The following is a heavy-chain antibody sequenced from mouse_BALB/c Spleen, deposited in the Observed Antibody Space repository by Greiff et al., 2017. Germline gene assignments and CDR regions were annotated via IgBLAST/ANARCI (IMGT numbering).Heavy chain of an antibody. CDR2: ISYSGST. V-gene: IGHV3-2*02. CDR1: GYSITSDYA. J-gene: IGHJ3*01. D-gene: IGHD2-10*01. Sequence: EVQRVESGPGLVKPSQSLSLTCTVTGYSITSDYAWNWIRQFPGNKLEWMGYISYSGSTSYNPSLKSRISITRDTSKNQFFLQLNSVTTEDTATYYCAGSSSYTWFAYWGQGTLVTVSA. CDR3: AGSSSYTWFAY.